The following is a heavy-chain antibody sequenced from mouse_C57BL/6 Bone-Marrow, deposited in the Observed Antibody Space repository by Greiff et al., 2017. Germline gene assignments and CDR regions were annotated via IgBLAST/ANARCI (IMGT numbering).Heavy chain of an antibody. D-gene: IGHD2-4*01. J-gene: IGHJ3*01. CDR1: GFTFSDYG. CDR2: ISSGSSTI. CDR3: AKNDYDSRFAY. V-gene: IGHV5-17*01. Sequence: EVKLVESGGGLVKPGGSLKLSCAASGFTFSDYGMHWVRQAPEKGLEWVAYISSGSSTIYYADTVKGRFTISRDNAKNTLFLQMTSLRSEDTAMYYCAKNDYDSRFAYRGQGTLVTVSA.